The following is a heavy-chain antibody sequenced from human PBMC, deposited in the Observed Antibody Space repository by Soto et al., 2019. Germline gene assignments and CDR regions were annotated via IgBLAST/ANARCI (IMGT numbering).Heavy chain of an antibody. CDR3: ARVGVTMIVPGWGMDV. CDR2: INAGNGNT. J-gene: IGHJ6*02. CDR1: GYTFTIYA. Sequence: SCKASGYTFTIYAMHWVRQAPGQRLEWMGWINAGNGNTKYSQKFQGRVTITRDTSASTAYMELSSLRSEDTAVYYCARVGVTMIVPGWGMDVWGQGTTVTVSS. D-gene: IGHD3-22*01. V-gene: IGHV1-3*01.